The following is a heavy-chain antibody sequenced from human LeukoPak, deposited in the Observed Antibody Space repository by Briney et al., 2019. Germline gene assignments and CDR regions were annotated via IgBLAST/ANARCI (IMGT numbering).Heavy chain of an antibody. CDR2: MNPNSGNT. V-gene: IGHV1-8*01. J-gene: IGHJ5*02. D-gene: IGHD2-8*01. CDR3: ARGRYIVLMVYVSSSSPTPNWFDP. CDR1: GYTFTSYD. Sequence: ASVKVSCKASGYTFTSYDIHWVRQATGQGLEWMGWMNPNSGNTGYAQKFQGRVTMTRNTSISTAYMELSSLRSEDTAVYYCARGRYIVLMVYVSSSSPTPNWFDPWGQGTLVTVSS.